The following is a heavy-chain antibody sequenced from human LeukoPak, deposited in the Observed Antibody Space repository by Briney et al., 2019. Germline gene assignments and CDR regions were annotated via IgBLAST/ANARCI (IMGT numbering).Heavy chain of an antibody. V-gene: IGHV3-49*04. CDR3: TRVPYYYDSSGYSRYYYYYGMDV. CDR2: IRSKAYGGTT. D-gene: IGHD3-22*01. J-gene: IGHJ6*04. Sequence: GGSLRLSCTASGFTFGDYAMSWVRQAPGKGLEWVGFIRSKAYGGTTEYAASVKGRFTISRDDSKSIAYLQMNSLKTEDTAVYYCTRVPYYYDSSGYSRYYYYYGMDVWGKGTTVTVSS. CDR1: GFTFGDYA.